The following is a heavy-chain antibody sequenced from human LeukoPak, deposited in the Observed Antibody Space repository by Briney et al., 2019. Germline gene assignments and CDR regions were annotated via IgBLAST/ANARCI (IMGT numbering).Heavy chain of an antibody. CDR1: GFTFSTYW. J-gene: IGHJ4*02. CDR2: INQDGSEK. Sequence: PGGSLRLSCAASGFTFSTYWMAWVRQAPGKGLEWVAHINQDGSEKYYVDSVKGRFTVSRDNAKNSLYLQMNSLRVEDTAVYYCARDRAVAGLCDYWGQGTLVTVSS. CDR3: ARDRAVAGLCDY. V-gene: IGHV3-7*01. D-gene: IGHD6-19*01.